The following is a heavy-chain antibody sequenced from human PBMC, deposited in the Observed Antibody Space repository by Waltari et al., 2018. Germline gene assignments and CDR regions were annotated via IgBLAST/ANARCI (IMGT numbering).Heavy chain of an antibody. CDR3: ARAYGDYGWYFDY. Sequence: QVQLQESGPGLVKPSETLPLTCTVSGGSISSHHWSWIRQPPGKGLEWIGYIYYSGSTNYNPSLKSRVTISVDTSKNQFSLKLSSVTAADTAVYYCARAYGDYGWYFDYWGQGTLVTVSS. D-gene: IGHD4-17*01. J-gene: IGHJ4*02. CDR1: GGSISSHH. CDR2: IYYSGST. V-gene: IGHV4-59*11.